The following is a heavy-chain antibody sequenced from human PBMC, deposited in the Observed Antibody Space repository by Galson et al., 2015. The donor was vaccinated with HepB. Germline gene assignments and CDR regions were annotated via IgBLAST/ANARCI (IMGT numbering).Heavy chain of an antibody. J-gene: IGHJ5*02. D-gene: IGHD3-10*01. CDR2: INQDGSEK. V-gene: IGHV3-7*01. Sequence: SLRLSCAASGFTFSKYWMTWVRQAPGKGLEWVANINQDGSEKNYVDSVKGRFTFFRDNAKNSLYLQMNSLRADDTAVYYCARGSDSNYGPGTPDPWAQGTLVIVSS. CDR1: GFTFSKYW. CDR3: ARGSDSNYGPGTPDP.